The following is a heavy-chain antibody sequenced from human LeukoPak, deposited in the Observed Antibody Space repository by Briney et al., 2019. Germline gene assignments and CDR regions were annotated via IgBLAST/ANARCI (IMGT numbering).Heavy chain of an antibody. J-gene: IGHJ4*02. V-gene: IGHV4-59*08. CDR3: ARHIGAAGSGYYPY. CDR1: RGSLRCYY. D-gene: IGHD3-3*01. Sequence: PSEALFLTCSVIRGSLRCYYWSWIRQPPGKGLEWIGYIYYSGSTNYNPSLKSRVTISVDTSKNQFSLILSSVTAADADVYYYARHIGAAGSGYYPYWGQGTLVTVSS. CDR2: IYYSGST.